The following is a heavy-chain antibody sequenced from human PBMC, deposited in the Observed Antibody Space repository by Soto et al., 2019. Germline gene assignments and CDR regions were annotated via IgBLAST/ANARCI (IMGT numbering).Heavy chain of an antibody. D-gene: IGHD3-3*01. Sequence: ASVKVSCKASGYTFTGYYMPWVRQAPVQGLEWMGWINPNSAGTNYAQKFQGRVTMTRDTSTSTAYMELSRLRSDDTPVDYCARGDYDFWSGYQPDNWFDPWGQGTLVTLSS. CDR1: GYTFTGYY. CDR2: INPNSAGT. V-gene: IGHV1-2*02. J-gene: IGHJ5*02. CDR3: ARGDYDFWSGYQPDNWFDP.